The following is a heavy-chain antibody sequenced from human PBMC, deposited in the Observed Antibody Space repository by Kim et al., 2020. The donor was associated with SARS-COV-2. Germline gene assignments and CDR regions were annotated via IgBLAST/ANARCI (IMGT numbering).Heavy chain of an antibody. CDR1: GGSISSNY. Sequence: SETLSRTCTVSGGSISSNYWSWIRQPPGKGLEWIGYMYYSGSTNYNPSLKSRVTISVDRPKNQFSLKLSAVTAADTAVYYCARSALFRTFDIWGQGTMVTVSS. CDR2: MYYSGST. D-gene: IGHD2-21*01. V-gene: IGHV4-59*08. CDR3: ARSALFRTFDI. J-gene: IGHJ3*02.